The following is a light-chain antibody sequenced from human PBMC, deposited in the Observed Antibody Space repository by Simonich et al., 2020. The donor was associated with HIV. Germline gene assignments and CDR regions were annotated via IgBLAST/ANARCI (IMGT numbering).Light chain of an antibody. CDR2: GAS. J-gene: IGKJ1*01. CDR3: QQYNKWPQT. CDR1: QSVNIH. Sequence: EIVMPQSPATLSVSPGERPTLSCRASQSVNIHLAWYQQKPGQAPSLLIYGASTRATGIPARFSGSGSGTEFTLTISSLQSEDVAVYYCQQYNKWPQTFGQGTKVEIK. V-gene: IGKV3-15*01.